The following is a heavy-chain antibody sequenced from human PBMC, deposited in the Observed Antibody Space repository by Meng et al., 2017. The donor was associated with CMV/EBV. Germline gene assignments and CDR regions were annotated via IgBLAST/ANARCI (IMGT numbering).Heavy chain of an antibody. CDR2: IYSGGST. CDR3: ARLIAAAPYYFDY. D-gene: IGHD6-13*01. J-gene: IGHJ4*02. CDR1: GFTVSSNY. Sequence: CDASGFTVSSNYMGWVRRAPGKGLGWISVIYSGGSTYYADSMKDRFTISRDNSKNTLYLQMNSLRAEDTAVYYCARLIAAAPYYFDYWGQGTLVTVSS. V-gene: IGHV3-53*01.